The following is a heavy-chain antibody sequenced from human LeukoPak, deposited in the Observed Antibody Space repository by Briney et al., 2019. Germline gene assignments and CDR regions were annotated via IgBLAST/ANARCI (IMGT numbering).Heavy chain of an antibody. CDR2: INPNAGDT. V-gene: IGHV1-2*02. Sequence: ASLKVSCKTSGFTFTDSYMHWVRQAPGQGLEWIGWINPNAGDTTYAQGFHGRVTMTRDTSISTVYMELNSLKLDDTAVYYCTREGRVGVPFDYWGQGTLVTVSS. CDR3: TREGRVGVPFDY. CDR1: GFTFTDSY. D-gene: IGHD2-15*01. J-gene: IGHJ4*02.